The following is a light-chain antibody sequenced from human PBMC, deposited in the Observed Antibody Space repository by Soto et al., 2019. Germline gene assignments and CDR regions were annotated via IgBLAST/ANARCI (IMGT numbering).Light chain of an antibody. Sequence: EIVMTQSPATLSVSPGERATLSCSASQSVNSNLAWYQQKPGQAPRLLIYGASTRVAGIPARLSGSGSGTEYSLTISSLQSEDFAVYYCQQYNNRSPDTFGQGTKLEIK. CDR2: GAS. J-gene: IGKJ2*01. CDR1: QSVNSN. CDR3: QQYNNRSPDT. V-gene: IGKV3-15*01.